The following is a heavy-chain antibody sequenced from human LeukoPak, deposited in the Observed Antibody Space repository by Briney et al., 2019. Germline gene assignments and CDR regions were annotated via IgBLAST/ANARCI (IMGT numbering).Heavy chain of an antibody. V-gene: IGHV1-2*02. J-gene: IGHJ6*03. CDR3: ARSQLEWRYYYYYYMDV. D-gene: IGHD1-1*01. Sequence: ASVKVSCKASGYTFTGYYMHWVRQAPGRGLEWMGWINPNSGGTNYAQKFQGRVTMTRDTSISTAYMELSRLRSDDTAVYYCARSQLEWRYYYYYYMDVWGKGTTVTVSS. CDR2: INPNSGGT. CDR1: GYTFTGYY.